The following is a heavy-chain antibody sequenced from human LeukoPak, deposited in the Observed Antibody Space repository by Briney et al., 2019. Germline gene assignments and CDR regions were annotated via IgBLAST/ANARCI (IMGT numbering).Heavy chain of an antibody. J-gene: IGHJ6*03. D-gene: IGHD2-15*01. CDR1: GYSFTSYW. V-gene: IGHV5-51*01. CDR3: ARFHCSGGSCYADYYYYMDV. Sequence: GESLKISCKGSGYSFTSYWIGWVRQMPGKGLEWMGIIYPGDSDTRYSPSFQGQVTISADKSIRTAYLQWSSLKASDTAMYYCARFHCSGGSCYADYYYYMDVWGKGTTVTVSS. CDR2: IYPGDSDT.